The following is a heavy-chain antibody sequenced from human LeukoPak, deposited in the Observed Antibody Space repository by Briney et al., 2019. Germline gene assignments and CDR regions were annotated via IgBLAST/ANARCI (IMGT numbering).Heavy chain of an antibody. D-gene: IGHD2-2*01. Sequence: PGGSLRLSCAASGFTFSSYSMNWVRQAPGKGLEWVSSISSSSSYIYYADSVKGRFTISRDNAKSSLYLQMNSLRAEDTAVYYCARAVVPAALDYWGQGTLVIVSS. V-gene: IGHV3-21*01. CDR3: ARAVVPAALDY. CDR1: GFTFSSYS. CDR2: ISSSSSYI. J-gene: IGHJ4*02.